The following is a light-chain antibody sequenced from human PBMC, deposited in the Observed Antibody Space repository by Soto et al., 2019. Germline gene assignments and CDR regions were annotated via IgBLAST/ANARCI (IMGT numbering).Light chain of an antibody. CDR3: QQSSRMPP. CDR1: QNINTY. V-gene: IGKV1-39*01. Sequence: DIQLTQSPSSLSASVGDRVTITCRSSQNINTYLNWYQQRPGEPPKLLIYHASSLKSGVPSRCSGSASGTAFPLTISSLQPEDFGTYYCQQSSRMPPFGGGTKLDIK. CDR2: HAS. J-gene: IGKJ4*01.